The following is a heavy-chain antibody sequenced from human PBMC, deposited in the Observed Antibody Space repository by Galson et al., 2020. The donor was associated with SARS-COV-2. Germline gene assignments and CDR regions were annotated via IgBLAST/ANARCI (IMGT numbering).Heavy chain of an antibody. Sequence: SETLSLTCAVYGGSFSGYYWSWIRQPPGKGLEWIGEINHSGSTNYNPSLKSRVTISVDTSKNQFSLKLSSVTAADTAVYYCARDSSSSSGAFDIWGQGTMVTVSS. J-gene: IGHJ3*02. CDR1: GGSFSGYY. CDR3: ARDSSSSSGAFDI. D-gene: IGHD6-6*01. V-gene: IGHV4-34*01. CDR2: INHSGST.